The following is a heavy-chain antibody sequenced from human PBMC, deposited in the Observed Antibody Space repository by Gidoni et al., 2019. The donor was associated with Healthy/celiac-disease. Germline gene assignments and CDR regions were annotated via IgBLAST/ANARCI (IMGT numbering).Heavy chain of an antibody. J-gene: IGHJ6*03. Sequence: QVQLVESGGGVVQPGRSLRLACAASGFTFSSYGMHWVRQAPGKGLEWVAVISYDGSNKYYADSVKGRFTISRDNSKNTLYLQMNSLRAEDTAVYYCAKVSVDTAMVDDEDYYYYMDVWGKGTTVTVSS. D-gene: IGHD5-18*01. CDR3: AKVSVDTAMVDDEDYYYYMDV. V-gene: IGHV3-30*18. CDR2: ISYDGSNK. CDR1: GFTFSSYG.